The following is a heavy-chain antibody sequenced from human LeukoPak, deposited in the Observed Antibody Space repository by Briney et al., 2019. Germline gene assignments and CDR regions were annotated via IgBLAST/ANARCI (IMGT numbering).Heavy chain of an antibody. J-gene: IGHJ2*01. CDR1: GDSFSSHY. Sequence: SESLSLTCAVFGDSFSSHYGHWVRQAPGKEPEWIGDIHSNVGTNYNPSLESRVTTSGETYSNKFPLQLIYMTAADKAISYYGGRFYSDLWGGGSLVTVSS. V-gene: IGHV4-34*01. CDR3: GGRFYSDL. CDR2: IHSNVGT.